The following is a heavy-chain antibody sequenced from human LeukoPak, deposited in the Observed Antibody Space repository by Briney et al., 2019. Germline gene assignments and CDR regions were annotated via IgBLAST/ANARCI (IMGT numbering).Heavy chain of an antibody. CDR3: ARRGCNGGSCYGH. D-gene: IGHD2-15*01. CDR2: IYPGDSDT. CDR1: GYSFTSDW. V-gene: IGHV5-51*01. Sequence: GESLKISCKGSGYSFTSDWIGWVRQMPGKGLEWMGIIYPGDSDTRYSPSCQGQVTISADKSISTAYLQWSSLEASDTAMYYCARRGCNGGSCYGHWGQGTLVTVSS. J-gene: IGHJ4*02.